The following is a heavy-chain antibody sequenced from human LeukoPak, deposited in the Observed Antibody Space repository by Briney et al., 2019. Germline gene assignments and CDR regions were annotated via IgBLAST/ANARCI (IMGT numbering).Heavy chain of an antibody. D-gene: IGHD3-22*01. V-gene: IGHV4-61*08. Sequence: PSETLSLTCTVSGGSISSGGYYWSWIRQPPGKGLEWIGYIYYSGSTNYNPSLKSRVTISVDTSKNQFSLKLSSVTAADTAVYYCARTYYYDSSGFGPWGQGTLVTVSS. CDR1: GGSISSGGYY. CDR2: IYYSGST. CDR3: ARTYYYDSSGFGP. J-gene: IGHJ5*02.